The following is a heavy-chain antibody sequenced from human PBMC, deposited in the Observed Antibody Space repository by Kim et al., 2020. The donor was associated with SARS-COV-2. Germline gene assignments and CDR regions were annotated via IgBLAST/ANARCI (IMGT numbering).Heavy chain of an antibody. V-gene: IGHV4-34*01. CDR3: ARGPTTVTTSWFDP. D-gene: IGHD4-17*01. CDR1: GGSFSGYY. CDR2: INHSGST. J-gene: IGHJ5*02. Sequence: SETLSLTCAVYGGSFSGYYWSWIRQPPGKGLEWIGEINHSGSTNYNPSLKSRVTISVDTSKNQFSLKLSSVTAADTAVYYCARGPTTVTTSWFDPWGQGTLVTVSS.